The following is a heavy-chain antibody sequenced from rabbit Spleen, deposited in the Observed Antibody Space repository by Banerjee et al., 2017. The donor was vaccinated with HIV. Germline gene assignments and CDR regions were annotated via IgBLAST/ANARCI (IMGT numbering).Heavy chain of an antibody. CDR2: ISSGGNT. J-gene: IGHJ6*01. CDR1: GFDFSAYTF. D-gene: IGHD8-1*01. CDR3: ARDAGTSFSTYGMDL. V-gene: IGHV1S43*01. Sequence: QEQLEESGGDLVQPGASLTLTCTASGFDFSAYTFMCWVRQPPGKALEWIGWISSGGNTWYASWVNGRFSISRENTQNTVSLQLNSLTAADTATYFCARDAGTSFSTYGMDLWGQGTLVTVS.